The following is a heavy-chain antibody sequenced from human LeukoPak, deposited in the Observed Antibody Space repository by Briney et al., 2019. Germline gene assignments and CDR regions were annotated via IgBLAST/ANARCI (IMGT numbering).Heavy chain of an antibody. J-gene: IGHJ4*02. V-gene: IGHV4-34*01. D-gene: IGHD1-14*01. Sequence: SETLSLTCAVYGGSFSGYYWSWIRQPPGKGLEWIGEINHSGSTNYNPSLKSRVTISVDTSKNQFSLKLSSVTAADTAVYFCARTGARYFDFWGRGTLVTVSS. CDR3: ARTGARYFDF. CDR2: INHSGST. CDR1: GGSFSGYY.